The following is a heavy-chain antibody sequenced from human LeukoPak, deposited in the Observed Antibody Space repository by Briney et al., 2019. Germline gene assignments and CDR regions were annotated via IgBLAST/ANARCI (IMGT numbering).Heavy chain of an antibody. V-gene: IGHV3-23*01. Sequence: PGGSLRLSCAASGFTFSAYGMSWVRQAPGKGLEWVSHISDTVRVTWYANSVKGRFIISRDNSRDTVYLQMSSPRPEDTALYFCAKDNYGGIFASWGQGTLVTVSS. CDR2: ISDTVRVT. D-gene: IGHD4-17*01. CDR1: GFTFSAYG. J-gene: IGHJ4*02. CDR3: AKDNYGGIFAS.